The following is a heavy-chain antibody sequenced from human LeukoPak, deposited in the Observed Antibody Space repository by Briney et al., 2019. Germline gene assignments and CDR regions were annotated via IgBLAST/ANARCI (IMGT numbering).Heavy chain of an antibody. CDR3: ARADIVATTPFDY. V-gene: IGHV1-69*04. D-gene: IGHD5-12*01. Sequence: SVNVSCKASGGTFSSYAISWVRQAPGQGLEWMGRIIPILGIANYAQKFQGRVTITADKSTSTAYMELSSLRSEDTAVYYCARADIVATTPFDYWGQGTLVTVSS. J-gene: IGHJ4*02. CDR2: IIPILGIA. CDR1: GGTFSSYA.